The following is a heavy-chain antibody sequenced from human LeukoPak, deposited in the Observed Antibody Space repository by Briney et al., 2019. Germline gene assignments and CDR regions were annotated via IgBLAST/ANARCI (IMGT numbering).Heavy chain of an antibody. Sequence: SETLSLTCAVYGGSFSDYFWSWIRQPPGKGLEWIGEINSSGSPNNNPSLKRRGSISFDKSKNQFSLKLTSVTAADTAVYYCASPSIDYGHSALYGMDVWGQGATVTASS. D-gene: IGHD4-17*01. CDR3: ASPSIDYGHSALYGMDV. CDR1: GGSFSDYF. V-gene: IGHV4-34*04. J-gene: IGHJ6*02. CDR2: INSSGSP.